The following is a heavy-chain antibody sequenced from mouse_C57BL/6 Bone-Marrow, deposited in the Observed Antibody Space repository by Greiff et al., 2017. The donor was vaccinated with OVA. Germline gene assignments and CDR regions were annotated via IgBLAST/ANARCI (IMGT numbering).Heavy chain of an antibody. D-gene: IGHD1-1*01. V-gene: IGHV5-6*01. J-gene: IGHJ3*01. CDR1: GFTFSSYG. CDR2: ISSGGSYT. CDR3: ARQGVIYYWFGC. Sequence: EVKLMESGGDLVKPGGSLKLSCAASGFTFSSYGMSWVRQTPDKRLEWVATISSGGSYTYYPDSVKGRFTISRDNAKNTLYLQMSSLKSEDTAMCYCARQGVIYYWFGCWGQGTLVSVSA.